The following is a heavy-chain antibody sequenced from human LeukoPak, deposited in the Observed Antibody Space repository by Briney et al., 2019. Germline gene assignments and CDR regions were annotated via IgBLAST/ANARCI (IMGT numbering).Heavy chain of an antibody. J-gene: IGHJ5*02. CDR1: GGSFSGYY. Sequence: SETLSLTCAVYGGSFSGYYWSWIRQPPGKGLEWIGEINHSGSTNYNPSLKSRVTISVDTSKNQFSLKLSSVTAADTAVYYCARVFGSSWYRYYWFDPWGQGILVTVSS. CDR3: ARVFGSSWYRYYWFDP. CDR2: INHSGST. D-gene: IGHD6-13*01. V-gene: IGHV4-34*01.